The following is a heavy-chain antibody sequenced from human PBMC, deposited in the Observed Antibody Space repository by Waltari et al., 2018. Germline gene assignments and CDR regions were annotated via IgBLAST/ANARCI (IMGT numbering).Heavy chain of an antibody. V-gene: IGHV4-38-2*01. Sequence: QVQLQESGPGLVQPSETLSLTCAVSGYSISSGYYWGWIRQPPGKGLEWIGSIYHSGSTYYNPSLKSRVTISVDTSKNQFSLKLSSVTAADTVVYYCARPTDYSNLDAFDIWGQGTMVTVSS. CDR2: IYHSGST. D-gene: IGHD4-4*01. CDR1: GYSISSGYY. J-gene: IGHJ3*02. CDR3: ARPTDYSNLDAFDI.